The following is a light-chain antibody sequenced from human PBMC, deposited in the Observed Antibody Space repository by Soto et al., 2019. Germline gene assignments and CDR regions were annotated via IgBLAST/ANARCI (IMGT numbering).Light chain of an antibody. CDR1: QSISSW. CDR3: QQYYSYLWT. CDR2: DAP. V-gene: IGKV1-5*01. J-gene: IGKJ1*01. Sequence: DIQMTQSPSTLSASVGDRVTITCRASQSISSWLAWYQQKPGKAPKLLIYDAPRLESGVTSRFSGSRSGTEFTLTISSLQPDDLANYYCQQYYSYLWTFGQGTKVEIK.